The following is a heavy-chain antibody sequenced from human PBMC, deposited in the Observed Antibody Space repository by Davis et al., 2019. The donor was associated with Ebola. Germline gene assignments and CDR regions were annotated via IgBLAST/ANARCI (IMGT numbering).Heavy chain of an antibody. D-gene: IGHD1-26*01. CDR3: ARTGIVGATSANYYYYGMDV. V-gene: IGHV3-7*03. CDR2: IKQDGSEK. CDR1: GFTFSSYW. Sequence: PGGSLRLSCAASGFTFSSYWMSWVRQAPGKGLEWVANIKQDGSEKYYVDSVKGRFTISRDNSKNSLYLQMNSLRAEDTAVYYCARTGIVGATSANYYYYGMDVWGQGTTVTVSS. J-gene: IGHJ6*02.